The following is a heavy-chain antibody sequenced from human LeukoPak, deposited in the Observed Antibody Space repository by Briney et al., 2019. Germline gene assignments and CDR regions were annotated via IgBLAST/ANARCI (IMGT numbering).Heavy chain of an antibody. V-gene: IGHV3-33*01. D-gene: IGHD5-18*01. CDR3: GRDNAGGPGRDSYGSDY. CDR2: IRHDGSNK. J-gene: IGHJ4*02. CDR1: GFTFSSYG. Sequence: GRSLRLSCAASGFTFSSYGMHWVRQAPGKGLEWVAAIRHDGSNKYYADFVKGRFTISRDNSKNTLHLQMNSLRAEDTAIYYCGRDNAGGPGRDSYGSDYWGQGTLVTVSS.